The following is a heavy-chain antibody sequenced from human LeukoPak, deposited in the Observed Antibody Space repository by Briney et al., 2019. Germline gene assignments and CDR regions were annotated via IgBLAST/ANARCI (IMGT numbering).Heavy chain of an antibody. V-gene: IGHV4-34*01. CDR2: ISHSGTA. CDR1: GGYFSGYY. J-gene: IGHJ5*02. Sequence: SETPSLTCAVSGGYFSGYYWSWIRQPPGKGLEWIGEISHSGTANYNPSLKSRVSMSVGTSSTQFSLIMTSVTAADTAVYYCATSGWNGGGGFDPWGQGTLVTVSS. CDR3: ATSGWNGGGGFDP. D-gene: IGHD3-16*01.